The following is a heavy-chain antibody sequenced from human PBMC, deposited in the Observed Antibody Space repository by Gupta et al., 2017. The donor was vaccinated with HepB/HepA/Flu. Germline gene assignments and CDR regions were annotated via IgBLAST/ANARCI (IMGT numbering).Heavy chain of an antibody. D-gene: IGHD3-16*02. CDR1: GFPFSSYA. Sequence: EVQLLESGGGLVQPGGSLRLSCAASGFPFSSYAMTWVRQAPGKGLEWVSVISDNGGTTIYADSVKGRFTISRDNPKNTVYLQMDSLRPEDTGVYYCAKYRSGPTMKQGFDYWGQGTLVTVSS. V-gene: IGHV3-23*01. CDR2: ISDNGGTT. CDR3: AKYRSGPTMKQGFDY. J-gene: IGHJ4*02.